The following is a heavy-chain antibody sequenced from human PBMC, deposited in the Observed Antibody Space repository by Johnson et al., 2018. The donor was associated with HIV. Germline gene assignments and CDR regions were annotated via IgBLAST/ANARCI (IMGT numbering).Heavy chain of an antibody. CDR2: ISCHGGST. D-gene: IGHD6-6*01. CDR3: AKEGLGSSLRSGDAFDI. Sequence: QVQLVESGGGLVQPGESLRLSCGASGFTFSSHHMHWVRQSPAKGLEHVSAISCHGGSTDYPNYVKGRCTTSSDTSKNTLYLQMNSRRAEHTAVYYCAKEGLGSSLRSGDAFDIWGHGTLVTVSS. CDR1: GFTFSSHH. V-gene: IGHV3-64*04. J-gene: IGHJ3*02.